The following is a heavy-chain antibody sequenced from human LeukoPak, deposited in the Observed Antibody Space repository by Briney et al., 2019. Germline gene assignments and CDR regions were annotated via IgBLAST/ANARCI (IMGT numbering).Heavy chain of an antibody. J-gene: IGHJ3*02. CDR3: AREGTARDAFDI. V-gene: IGHV3-30-3*01. CDR2: ISSDGSDK. D-gene: IGHD2-21*02. Sequence: GGSLRLSCAASGFTFNYYAMHWVRQAPGKGLEWVAFISSDGSDKYYADSMKGRFTISRDNSKNTLYLQMTSLRGEDTAMYYCAREGTARDAFDIWGQGTMVTVSS. CDR1: GFTFNYYA.